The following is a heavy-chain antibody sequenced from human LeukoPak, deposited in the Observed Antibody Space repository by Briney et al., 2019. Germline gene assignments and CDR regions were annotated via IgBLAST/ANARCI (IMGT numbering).Heavy chain of an antibody. Sequence: GSLRLSCAASGFTFSSYDMHWVRQATGKGLEWVSAIGTAGDTYYPGSVKGRFTISRENAKNSLYLQMNSLRAGDTAVYYCARDHFRSLLSDYWGQGTLVTVSS. CDR2: IGTAGDT. CDR1: GFTFSSYD. J-gene: IGHJ4*02. CDR3: ARDHFRSLLSDY. V-gene: IGHV3-13*01. D-gene: IGHD3-10*01.